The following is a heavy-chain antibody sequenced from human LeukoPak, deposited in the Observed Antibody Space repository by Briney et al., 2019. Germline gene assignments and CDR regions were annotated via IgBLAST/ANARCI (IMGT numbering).Heavy chain of an antibody. V-gene: IGHV4-59*01. CDR2: IYYSGST. J-gene: IGHJ4*02. CDR3: ASGIAAAGPLDY. CDR1: GGSISSYY. Sequence: SETLSLTCTVSGGSISSYYWSWIRQPPGKGLEWIGYIYYSGSTNYNPSLKSRVTISVDTSKNQFSLKLSSVTAADTAVYYCASGIAAAGPLDYWGQGTLVTISS. D-gene: IGHD6-13*01.